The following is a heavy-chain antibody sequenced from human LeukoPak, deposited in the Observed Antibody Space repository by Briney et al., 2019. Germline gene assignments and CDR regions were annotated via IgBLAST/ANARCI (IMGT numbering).Heavy chain of an antibody. CDR3: ARCVVVVAAVDAFDI. J-gene: IGHJ3*02. CDR1: GGSFSGYY. CDR2: INHSGST. D-gene: IGHD2-15*01. V-gene: IGHV4-34*01. Sequence: SETLSLTCAVYGGSFSGYYRSWIRQPPGKGLEWIGEINHSGSTNYNPSLKSRVTISVDTSKNQFSLKLSSVTAADTAVYYCARCVVVVAAVDAFDIWGQGTMVTVSS.